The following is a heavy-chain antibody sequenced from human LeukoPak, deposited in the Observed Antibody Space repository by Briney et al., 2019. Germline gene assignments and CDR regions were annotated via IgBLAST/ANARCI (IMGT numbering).Heavy chain of an antibody. J-gene: IGHJ4*02. CDR2: IYPGDSDT. CDR3: ARLNYYDSSGYYPAGDY. V-gene: IGHV5-51*01. Sequence: GESLKISCKGSGYSFTSYWIGWVRQMPGRGLEWMGIIYPGDSDTRYSPSFQGQVTISADKSISTAYLQWSSLKASDTAMYYCARLNYYDSSGYYPAGDYWGQGSQVTVSS. CDR1: GYSFTSYW. D-gene: IGHD3-22*01.